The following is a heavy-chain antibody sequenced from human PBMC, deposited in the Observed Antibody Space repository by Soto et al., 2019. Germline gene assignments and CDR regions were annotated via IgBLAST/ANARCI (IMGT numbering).Heavy chain of an antibody. Sequence: SETLSLTCTVSGGSISSSIYYWGWIRQPPGKGLEWIGSIFYSGSTYYNPSLKSRVTISVDTSKNQFSLKLSSVTAADTAVYYCARHLTYCSAGSCYSDFPYYGMDVWGQGALVTVSS. CDR3: ARHLTYCSAGSCYSDFPYYGMDV. J-gene: IGHJ6*02. V-gene: IGHV4-39*01. CDR1: GGSISSSIYY. CDR2: IFYSGST. D-gene: IGHD2-15*01.